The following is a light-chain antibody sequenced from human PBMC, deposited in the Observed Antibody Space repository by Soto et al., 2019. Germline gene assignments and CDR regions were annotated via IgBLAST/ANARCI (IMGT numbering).Light chain of an antibody. CDR2: AAS. Sequence: DIQLTQTPSSLSASIGDSVTITCGASQGISNSLAWYQHKPGKVPNLLIYAASTLQTGVPSRFSGSGSGTDFTLTISSLQPEDFATYYCQQLNSYPRTFGQGTKVDIK. CDR1: QGISNS. J-gene: IGKJ1*01. V-gene: IGKV1-27*01. CDR3: QQLNSYPRT.